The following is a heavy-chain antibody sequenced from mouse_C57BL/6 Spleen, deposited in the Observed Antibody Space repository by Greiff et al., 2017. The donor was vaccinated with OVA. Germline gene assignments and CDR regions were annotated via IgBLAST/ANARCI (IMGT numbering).Heavy chain of an antibody. Sequence: VKLMESGAELARPGASVKLSCKASGYTFTSYGISWVKQRTGQGLEWIGEIYPRSGNTYYNEKFKGKATLTADKSSSTAYMELRSLTSEDSAVYFCARTITNLNYFDYWGQGTTLTVSS. CDR2: IYPRSGNT. D-gene: IGHD1-1*01. V-gene: IGHV1-81*01. CDR3: ARTITNLNYFDY. CDR1: GYTFTSYG. J-gene: IGHJ2*01.